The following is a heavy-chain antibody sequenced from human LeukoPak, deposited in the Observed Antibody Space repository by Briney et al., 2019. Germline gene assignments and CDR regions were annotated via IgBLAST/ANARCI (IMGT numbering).Heavy chain of an antibody. CDR1: GFTFSSYS. CDR2: ISSSSSYI. J-gene: IGHJ4*02. CDR3: ARAAGGSGRSDY. D-gene: IGHD1-26*01. V-gene: IGHV3-21*01. Sequence: GGSLTLSCAASGFTFSSYSMNWVRQAPGKGLEWVSSISSSSSYIYYADSVKGRFTISRDNAKNSLYLQMNSLRAEDTAVYYCARAAGGSGRSDYWGQGTLVTVSS.